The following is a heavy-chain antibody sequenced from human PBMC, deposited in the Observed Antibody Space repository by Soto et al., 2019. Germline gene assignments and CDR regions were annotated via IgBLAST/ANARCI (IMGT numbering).Heavy chain of an antibody. Sequence: QVQLVQSGAEVKRPGSSVKVSCKASGGTFNNYAINWVRQAPGQGLEWMGGIIPIFGTTNFAQKFQGRVTITADESTSTAYMELSSLRSDDTAVYYCARMVVAXTTVXXXYYXYGMDVWGLGTTVTVSS. CDR1: GGTFNNYA. V-gene: IGHV1-69*12. CDR3: ARMVVAXTTVXXXYYXYGMDV. D-gene: IGHD2-15*01. CDR2: IIPIFGTT. J-gene: IGHJ6*02.